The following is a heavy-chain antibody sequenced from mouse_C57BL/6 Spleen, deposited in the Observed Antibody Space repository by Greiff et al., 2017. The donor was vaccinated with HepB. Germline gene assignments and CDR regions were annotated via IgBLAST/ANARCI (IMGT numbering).Heavy chain of an antibody. D-gene: IGHD2-4*01. CDR1: GYTFTSYW. V-gene: IGHV1-59*01. CDR2: IDPSDSYT. CDR3: ARKGIYYDYDVRYFDV. Sequence: QVQLQQPGAELVRPGTSVKLSCKASGYTFTSYWMHWVKQRPGQGLEWIGVIDPSDSYTNYNQKFKGKATLTVDTSSSTAYMQLSSLTSEDSAVYYCARKGIYYDYDVRYFDVWGTGTTVTVSS. J-gene: IGHJ1*03.